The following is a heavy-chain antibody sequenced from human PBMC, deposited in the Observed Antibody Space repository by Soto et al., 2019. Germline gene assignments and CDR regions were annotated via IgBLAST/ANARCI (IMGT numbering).Heavy chain of an antibody. CDR3: ARDTGALTYYYDSSGGYYGMDV. CDR2: SSSSSSYI. J-gene: IGHJ6*02. D-gene: IGHD3-22*01. Sequence: EVQLVESGGGLVKPGGSLRLSCAASGFTLSSYSMNWVRQAPGEGLEWVSSSSSSSSYIYYADSVKGRFTISRDNAKNSLYLQMNSLRAEDTAVYYCARDTGALTYYYDSSGGYYGMDVWGQGTTVTVSS. V-gene: IGHV3-21*01. CDR1: GFTLSSYS.